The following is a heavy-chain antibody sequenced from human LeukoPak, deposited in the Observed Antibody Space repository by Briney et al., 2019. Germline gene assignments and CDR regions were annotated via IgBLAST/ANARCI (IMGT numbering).Heavy chain of an antibody. CDR1: GFTFSSYE. CDR3: ARDHVGYSYYMDV. J-gene: IGHJ6*03. V-gene: IGHV3-48*03. D-gene: IGHD1-26*01. Sequence: GGSLRLSCVTSGFTFSSYEINWVRQAPGKGLEWISYISSSGSTIYYADSVKGRFTISRDNAQNSLYLQMNSLGAKDTAVYYCARDHVGYSYYMDVWGRGTTVTVSS. CDR2: ISSSGSTI.